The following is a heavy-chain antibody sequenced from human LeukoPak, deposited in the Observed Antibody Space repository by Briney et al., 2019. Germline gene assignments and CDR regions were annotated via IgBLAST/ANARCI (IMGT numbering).Heavy chain of an antibody. CDR3: ARFMYSSRYEGTGWFDP. J-gene: IGHJ5*02. D-gene: IGHD6-13*01. CDR2: IYISGST. CDR1: GGSISSGSYY. V-gene: IGHV4-61*02. Sequence: PSQTLSLTCTVSGGSISSGSYYWSWIRQPAGKGLEWIGRIYISGSTNYNPSLKSRVTISADTSKNQFSLKLSSVTAADTAVYYCARFMYSSRYEGTGWFDPWGQGTLVTVSS.